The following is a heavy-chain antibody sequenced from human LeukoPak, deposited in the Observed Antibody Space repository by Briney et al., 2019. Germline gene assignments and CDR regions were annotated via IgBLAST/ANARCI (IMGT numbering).Heavy chain of an antibody. CDR1: GFTFDDYG. CDR2: INWNGGST. CDR3: ASLGYCSGGSCYARRDC. J-gene: IGHJ4*02. D-gene: IGHD2-15*01. Sequence: GGSLRLSCAASGFTFDDYGMSWVRQAPGKGLEWVSGINWNGGSTGYADSVKGRFTISRDNAKNSLYLQMNSLRAEDTALYYCASLGYCSGGSCYARRDCWGQGTLVTVSS. V-gene: IGHV3-20*04.